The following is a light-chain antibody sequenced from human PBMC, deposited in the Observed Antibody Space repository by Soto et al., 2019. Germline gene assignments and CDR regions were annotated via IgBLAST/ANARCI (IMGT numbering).Light chain of an antibody. J-gene: IGLJ3*02. CDR1: SNDVGGYNY. CDR3: TSYTRSSTVV. V-gene: IGLV2-14*01. CDR2: DVT. Sequence: QSALTQPASVSRSPGQSIAISCTGTSNDVGGYNYVFWYQQEPGKDPKLLIYDVTSRPSGVSSRFSGSKSGNTASLTSSGLQSEDEDNYYCTSYTRSSTVVFGGGTTLTVL.